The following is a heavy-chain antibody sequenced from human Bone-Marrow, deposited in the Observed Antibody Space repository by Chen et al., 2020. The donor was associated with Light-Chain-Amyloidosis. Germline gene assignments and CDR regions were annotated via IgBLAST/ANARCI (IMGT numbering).Heavy chain of an antibody. CDR2: IYPDDSDA. Sequence: EVQLDQSGPDGKKPGESLKIPGKAPGYTFPNYWIGWVRQMPRKGLEWMGVIYPDDSDARYSPSFEGQVTISADKSITTAYLQWRSLKASDTAMYYCARRRDGYNFDYWGQGTLVTVSS. CDR1: GYTFPNYW. V-gene: IGHV5-51*01. CDR3: ARRRDGYNFDY. D-gene: IGHD5-12*01. J-gene: IGHJ4*02.